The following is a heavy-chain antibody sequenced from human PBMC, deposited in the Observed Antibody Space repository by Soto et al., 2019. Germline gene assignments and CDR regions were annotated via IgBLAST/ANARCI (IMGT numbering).Heavy chain of an antibody. D-gene: IGHD3-10*01. V-gene: IGHV1-2*02. CDR1: GYSVISQY. CDR3: ARSLNMGTYSRGFPY. CDR2: INPYSGTT. J-gene: IGHJ4*01. Sequence: ASVKVSCKISGYSVISQYVHWVRLAPGQGLEWMGCINPYSGTTNYGENFEGRVTVTRDTSLSTVYMELDRLRSDDTALYYCARSLNMGTYSRGFPYCRNGTTVTVSX.